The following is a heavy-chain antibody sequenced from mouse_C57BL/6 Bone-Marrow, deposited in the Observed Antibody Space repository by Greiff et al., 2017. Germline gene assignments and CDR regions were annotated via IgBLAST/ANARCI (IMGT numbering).Heavy chain of an antibody. CDR2: IYPSDSYT. J-gene: IGHJ3*01. CDR3: ARDGSRSVFAY. V-gene: IGHV1-59*01. D-gene: IGHD1-1*01. CDR1: GYTFTSYW. Sequence: QVQLQQPGAELVKPGPSVKLSCKASGYTFTSYWMHWVKQRPGQGLEWIGVIYPSDSYTNYNQKFKGKATLTVDKSSSTADMPLSGLTAADSAVCYCARDGSRSVFAYGGQGTVVTVSA.